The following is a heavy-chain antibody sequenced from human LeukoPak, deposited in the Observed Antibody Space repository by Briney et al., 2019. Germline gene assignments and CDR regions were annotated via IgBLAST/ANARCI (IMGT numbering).Heavy chain of an antibody. J-gene: IGHJ4*02. V-gene: IGHV3-11*05. CDR2: ISRSSSYT. CDR3: ARDVYYGSGSYFFDY. Sequence: PGGSLRLSCAPSGFTFSDYYMAWIRQAPGKGLEWVSYISRSSSYTNYADSVKGRFTISRDNAENSLYLQMNRLRAEDTAVYYCARDVYYGSGSYFFDYWGQGTLVTVSS. CDR1: GFTFSDYY. D-gene: IGHD3-10*01.